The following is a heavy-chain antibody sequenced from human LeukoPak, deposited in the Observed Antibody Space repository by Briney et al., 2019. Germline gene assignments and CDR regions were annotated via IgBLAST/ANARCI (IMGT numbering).Heavy chain of an antibody. CDR2: IYYSGST. D-gene: IGHD6-13*01. V-gene: IGHV4-61*01. J-gene: IGHJ6*03. CDR1: GYSISSGYY. Sequence: SETLSLTCTVSGYSISSGYYWSWIRQPPGKGLEWIGYIYYSGSTNYNPSLKSRVTISVDTSKNQFSLKLSSVTAADTAVYYCARVAAAGSLYYYYYMDVWGKGTTVTISS. CDR3: ARVAAAGSLYYYYYMDV.